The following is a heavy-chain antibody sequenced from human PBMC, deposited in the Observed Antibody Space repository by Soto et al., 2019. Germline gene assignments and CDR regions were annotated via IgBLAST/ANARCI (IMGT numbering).Heavy chain of an antibody. CDR1: GGSISSYY. Sequence: SETLSLTCTVSGGSISSYYWSWIRQPPGKGLEWIGYIYYSGSTNYNPSLKSRVTISVDTSKNQFSLKLSSVTAADTAVYYCARDKYSGTIEYWGQGTLVTVSS. J-gene: IGHJ4*02. CDR2: IYYSGST. D-gene: IGHD5-12*01. V-gene: IGHV4-59*01. CDR3: ARDKYSGTIEY.